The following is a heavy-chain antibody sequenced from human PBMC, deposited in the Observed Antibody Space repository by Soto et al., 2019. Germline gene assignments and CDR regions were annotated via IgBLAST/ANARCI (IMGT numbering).Heavy chain of an antibody. CDR2: IYTSGST. CDR3: ATGDSVAVAAFFDY. V-gene: IGHV4-4*07. CDR1: GGSISSYY. J-gene: IGHJ4*02. D-gene: IGHD6-19*01. Sequence: QVQLQESGPGLVKPSETLSLTCTVSGGSISSYYWSWIRQPAGKGLEWIGRIYTSGSTNYNPSLKSRVPMSVDTSKNQFSLKLSSVTAADTAVYYCATGDSVAVAAFFDYWGQGTLVTVSS.